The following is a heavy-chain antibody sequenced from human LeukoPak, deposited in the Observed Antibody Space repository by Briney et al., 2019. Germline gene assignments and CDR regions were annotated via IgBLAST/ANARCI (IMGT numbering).Heavy chain of an antibody. CDR1: GFTFSSYW. CDR3: IAAAGTGDYFDY. J-gene: IGHJ4*02. V-gene: IGHV3-7*01. CDR2: IKQGGSEK. D-gene: IGHD6-13*01. Sequence: PGGSLRLSCAASGFTFSSYWMSWVRQAPGKGLEWVANIKQGGSEKYYVDSVKGRFTISRDNAKNSLYLQMNSLRAEDTAVYYCIAAAGTGDYFDYWGQGTLVTASS.